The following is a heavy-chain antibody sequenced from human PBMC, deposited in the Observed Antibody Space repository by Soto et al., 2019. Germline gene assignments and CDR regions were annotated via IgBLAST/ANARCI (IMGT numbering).Heavy chain of an antibody. V-gene: IGHV5-51*01. Sequence: GESLKISCRGSGYSFTNYWIAWVRQVPGKGLEWVGIIYPRDSETRLSPSMQGRVTISVDTSTSTAYMDLRSLRSDDTAVYYCARISSASSGWLPDYWGQGTLVTVSS. CDR3: ARISSASSGWLPDY. J-gene: IGHJ4*02. CDR1: GYSFTNYW. D-gene: IGHD6-19*01. CDR2: IYPRDSET.